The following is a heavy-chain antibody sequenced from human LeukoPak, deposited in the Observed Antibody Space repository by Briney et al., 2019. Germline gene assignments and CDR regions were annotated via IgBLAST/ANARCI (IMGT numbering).Heavy chain of an antibody. J-gene: IGHJ4*02. CDR1: GFTFCCYG. Sequence: PGRSLRLSCAASGFTFCCYGMHWVRQAPGKGLEWVAVIWYDGSNKYYADSVKGRFTISRDNSKNTLYLQMNSLRAEDTAVYYCARDRGDYDARFDYWGQGTLVTVSS. V-gene: IGHV3-33*01. CDR2: IWYDGSNK. D-gene: IGHD4-17*01. CDR3: ARDRGDYDARFDY.